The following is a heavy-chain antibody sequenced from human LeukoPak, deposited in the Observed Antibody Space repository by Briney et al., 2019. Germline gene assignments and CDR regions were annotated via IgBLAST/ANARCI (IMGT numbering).Heavy chain of an antibody. CDR2: VHHTGST. J-gene: IGHJ4*02. V-gene: IGHV4-59*01. D-gene: IGHD1-1*01. Sequence: SETLSLTCSVSDGSISSYYWSWIRQPPGKGLEWIGYVHHTGSTNYNPSLESRVTMSIDTSKKYFSLKLSSRTVADTAVYYCARSGCVRPFSSATLDSWGPGILVTVSS. CDR1: DGSISSYY. CDR3: ARSGCVRPFSSATLDS.